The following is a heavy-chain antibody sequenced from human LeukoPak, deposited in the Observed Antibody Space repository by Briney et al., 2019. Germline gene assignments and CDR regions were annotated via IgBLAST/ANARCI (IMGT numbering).Heavy chain of an antibody. D-gene: IGHD3-16*01. CDR2: INHSGST. J-gene: IGHJ5*02. V-gene: IGHV4-34*01. CDR3: AAGGRGRKTRVVVSYNRFDP. Sequence: SETLSLTCAVYGGSFSGYYWSWIRQPPGKGLEWIGEINHSGSTNYNPSLKSRVTISVDTSKNQFSLKLSSVTAADTAVYYCAAGGRGRKTRVVVSYNRFDPWGQGTLVTVSS. CDR1: GGSFSGYY.